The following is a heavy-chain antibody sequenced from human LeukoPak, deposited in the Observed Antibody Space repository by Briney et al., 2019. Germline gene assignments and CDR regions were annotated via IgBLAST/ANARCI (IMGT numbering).Heavy chain of an antibody. D-gene: IGHD5-18*01. CDR2: INHSGST. CDR1: GGSFSGYY. J-gene: IGHJ4*02. Sequence: SETLSPTCAVYGGSFSGYYWSWIRQPPGKGLEWIGEINHSGSTNYNPSLKSRVTISVDTSKNQFSLKLSSVTAADTAVYYCARTRIQLWSSPLDYWGQGTLVTVSS. V-gene: IGHV4-34*01. CDR3: ARTRIQLWSSPLDY.